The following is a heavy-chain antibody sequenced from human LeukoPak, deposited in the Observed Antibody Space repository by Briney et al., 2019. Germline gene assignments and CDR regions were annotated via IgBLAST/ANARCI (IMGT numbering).Heavy chain of an antibody. CDR2: IKQDGSEK. J-gene: IGHJ3*02. V-gene: IGHV3-7*01. CDR3: ARARVAAREDDAFDI. D-gene: IGHD6-6*01. Sequence: HPGGSLRLSCAASGFTFSSYWMSWVRQAPGKGLEWVANIKQDGSEKYYVDSVKGRFTISRDDAKNSLYLQMNSLRAEDTAVYYCARARVAAREDDAFDIWGQGTMVTVSS. CDR1: GFTFSSYW.